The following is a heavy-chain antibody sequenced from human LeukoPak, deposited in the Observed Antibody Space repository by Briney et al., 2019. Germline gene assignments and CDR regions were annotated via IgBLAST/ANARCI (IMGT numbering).Heavy chain of an antibody. J-gene: IGHJ5*02. Sequence: QAGGSLRLSCAASGFTFSAYELNWVRHAPGKGLEWVSYISSSGSTIYYADSVKGRFTISRDNAKNSLYLRMNSLRAEDAAVYYCAKRGYSYGLAWGQGTLVTVSS. D-gene: IGHD5-18*01. V-gene: IGHV3-48*03. CDR1: GFTFSAYE. CDR2: ISSSGSTI. CDR3: AKRGYSYGLA.